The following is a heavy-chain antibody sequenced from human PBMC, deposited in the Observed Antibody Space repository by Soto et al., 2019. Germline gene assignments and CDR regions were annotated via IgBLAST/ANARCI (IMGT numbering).Heavy chain of an antibody. J-gene: IGHJ5*02. CDR3: ARVYMLGWWGPHSSSWYDNWFDP. D-gene: IGHD6-13*01. V-gene: IGHV4-34*01. CDR1: GGSFSGYY. CDR2: INHSGST. Sequence: SETLSLTCAVYGGSFSGYYWSWIRQPPGKGLEWIGEINHSGSTNYNPSLKSRVTISVDTSKNQFSLKLSSVTAADTAVYYCARVYMLGWWGPHSSSWYDNWFDPWGQGNLVTVAS.